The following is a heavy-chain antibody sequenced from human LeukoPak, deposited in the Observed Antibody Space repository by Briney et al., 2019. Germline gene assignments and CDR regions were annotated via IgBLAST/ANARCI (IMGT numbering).Heavy chain of an antibody. CDR3: ASVPESGYCSSTSCYEGSEYFQH. V-gene: IGHV4-59*01. CDR1: GGSISSYY. Sequence: PSGTLSLTCTVSGGSISSYYWSCIRQPPGKGLEWIGDIYYSVSANYNPSLKSRVTISVDTSKNQFSLKLSSVTAADTAVYYCASVPESGYCSSTSCYEGSEYFQHWGQGTLVTVSS. D-gene: IGHD2-2*01. CDR2: IYYSVSA. J-gene: IGHJ1*01.